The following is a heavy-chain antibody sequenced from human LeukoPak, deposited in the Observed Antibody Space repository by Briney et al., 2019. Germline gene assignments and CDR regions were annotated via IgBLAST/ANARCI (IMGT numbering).Heavy chain of an antibody. CDR1: GFTFSSYA. D-gene: IGHD3-10*01. Sequence: GGSLRLSCAASGFTFSSYAMSWVRQAPGKGLEWVSAISGSGGSTYYADSVKGRFTISRDNSKNTLYLQMNSLRAEDTAVYYCAKDQQGTRFGDPVYYFDYWGQGTLVTVSS. J-gene: IGHJ4*02. CDR2: ISGSGGST. V-gene: IGHV3-23*01. CDR3: AKDQQGTRFGDPVYYFDY.